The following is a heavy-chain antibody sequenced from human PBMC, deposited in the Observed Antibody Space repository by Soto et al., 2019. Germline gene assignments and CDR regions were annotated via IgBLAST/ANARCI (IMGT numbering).Heavy chain of an antibody. CDR3: ARDAGYSSSFDD. CDR1: GFTFNNYG. V-gene: IGHV3-30*03. Sequence: GGSLRLSCAASGFTFNNYGMHWVRQAPGKGLEWVAVVTNDGSNKYYAASVKGRFTISRDNAKNSLYLQMNSLRAEDTAVYYCARDAGYSSSFDDWGQGTLVTVSS. D-gene: IGHD5-18*01. J-gene: IGHJ4*02. CDR2: VTNDGSNK.